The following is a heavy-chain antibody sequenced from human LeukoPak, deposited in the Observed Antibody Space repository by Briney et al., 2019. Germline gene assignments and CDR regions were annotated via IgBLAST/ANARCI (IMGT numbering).Heavy chain of an antibody. CDR3: ARDPSSSWYPRDAFDI. CDR2: IYTSGST. J-gene: IGHJ3*02. CDR1: GGSISSYY. Sequence: TSETLSLTCTVSGGSISSYYWSWIRQPAGKGLEWIGRIYTSGSTNYNPSLKSRVTMSVDTSKNQFSLKLSSVTAADTAVYYCARDPSSSWYPRDAFDIWGQGTMVTVSS. D-gene: IGHD6-13*01. V-gene: IGHV4-4*07.